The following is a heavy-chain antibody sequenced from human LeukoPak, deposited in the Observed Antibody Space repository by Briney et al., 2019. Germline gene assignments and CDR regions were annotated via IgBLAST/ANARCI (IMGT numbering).Heavy chain of an antibody. Sequence: MPSETLSLTCTVSGGSFSSSNYYCGWIRQPPGKGLEWIGSFYYSGSTYYNPSLKSRVTISGDTSKNQFSLKLRSVTAADTAVYYCARLRSALWDYWGQGTLVTVSS. CDR2: FYYSGST. D-gene: IGHD3-16*01. CDR3: ARLRSALWDY. CDR1: GGSFSSSNYY. V-gene: IGHV4-39*01. J-gene: IGHJ4*02.